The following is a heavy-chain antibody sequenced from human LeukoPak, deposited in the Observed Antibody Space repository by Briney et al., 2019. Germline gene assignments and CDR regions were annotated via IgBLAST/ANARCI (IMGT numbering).Heavy chain of an antibody. Sequence: GSLRLSCAISGFTFSACELTWVRQAPGKGLEWVSYISRSGSTRYYADSVKGRFTISRDNAKNSLYLQMNSLRAEDTAVYYCARVATMVRVPLDALDIWGQGTMVTVSS. D-gene: IGHD3-10*01. V-gene: IGHV3-48*03. J-gene: IGHJ3*02. CDR2: ISRSGSTR. CDR1: GFTFSACE. CDR3: ARVATMVRVPLDALDI.